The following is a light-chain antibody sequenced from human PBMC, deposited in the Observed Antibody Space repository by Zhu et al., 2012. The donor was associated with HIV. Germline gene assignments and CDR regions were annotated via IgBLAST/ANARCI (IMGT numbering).Light chain of an antibody. CDR3: QQSSNWPPGLT. Sequence: IVLTQSPATLSLSPGERATLSCRASQSVRSFLAWYQQKPGQAPRLLIYDTSKRATGIPARFSGSGSRTDFTLTISSLEPEDFAVYYCQQSSNWPPGLTFGGGTKVEIK. CDR2: DTS. CDR1: QSVRSF. J-gene: IGKJ4*01. V-gene: IGKV3-11*01.